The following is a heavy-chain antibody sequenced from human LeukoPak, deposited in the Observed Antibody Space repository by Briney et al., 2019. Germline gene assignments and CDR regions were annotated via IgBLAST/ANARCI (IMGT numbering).Heavy chain of an antibody. CDR1: GYTFTSYD. V-gene: IGHV1-8*03. CDR3: ARAPRFLEWLSHTFDYMDV. D-gene: IGHD3-3*01. J-gene: IGHJ6*03. Sequence: ASVKVSCKASGYTFTSYDINWVRQATGQGLEWMGWMNPNSGNTGYAQKFQGRVTITRNTSISTAYMELSSLRSEDTAVYYCARAPRFLEWLSHTFDYMDVWGKGTTVTVSS. CDR2: MNPNSGNT.